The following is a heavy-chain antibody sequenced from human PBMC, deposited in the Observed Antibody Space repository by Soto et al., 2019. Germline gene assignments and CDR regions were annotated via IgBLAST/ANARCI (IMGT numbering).Heavy chain of an antibody. CDR3: ARDPVPYGSGSLNWFDP. Sequence: GGSLRLSCAASGFTFSSYSMNRVRQAPGKGLEWVSSISSSSSYIYYADSVKGRFTISRDDAKNSLYLQMNSLRAEDTAVYYCARDPVPYGSGSLNWFDPWGQGTLVTVSS. CDR1: GFTFSSYS. CDR2: ISSSSSYI. V-gene: IGHV3-21*01. J-gene: IGHJ5*02. D-gene: IGHD3-10*01.